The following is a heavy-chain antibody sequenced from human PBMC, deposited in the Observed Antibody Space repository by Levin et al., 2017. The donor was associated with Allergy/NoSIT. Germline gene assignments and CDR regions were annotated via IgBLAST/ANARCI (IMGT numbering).Heavy chain of an antibody. V-gene: IGHV5-51*01. CDR3: ASHYYDSSGYYYDWYFDL. Sequence: GESLKISCKGSGYSFTSYWIGWVRQMPGKGLEWMGIIYPGDSDTRYSPSFQGQVTISADKSISTAYLQWSSLKASDTAMYYCASHYYDSSGYYYDWYFDLWGRGTLVTVSS. D-gene: IGHD3-22*01. J-gene: IGHJ2*01. CDR2: IYPGDSDT. CDR1: GYSFTSYW.